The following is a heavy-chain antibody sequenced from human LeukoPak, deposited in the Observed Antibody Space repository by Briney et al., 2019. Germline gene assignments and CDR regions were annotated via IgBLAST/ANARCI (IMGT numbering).Heavy chain of an antibody. J-gene: IGHJ4*02. D-gene: IGHD2-15*01. CDR1: GGTFSSYA. V-gene: IGHV1-69*01. CDR2: IIPIFGTA. Sequence: SVKVSCKASGGTFSSYAISWARQAPGQGLEWMGGIIPIFGTANYAQKFQGRVTITADESTSTAYMELSSLRSEDTAVYYCARAPLRYCSGGSCYPGFDYWGQGTLVTVSS. CDR3: ARAPLRYCSGGSCYPGFDY.